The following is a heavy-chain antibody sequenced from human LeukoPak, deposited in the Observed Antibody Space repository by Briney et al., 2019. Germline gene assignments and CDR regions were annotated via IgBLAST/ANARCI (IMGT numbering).Heavy chain of an antibody. V-gene: IGHV1-69*05. CDR3: ARGLQYQLLKALAHYYMDV. J-gene: IGHJ6*03. CDR2: IIPISGTA. Sequence: ASVKVSCKASGGTFSSHAIAWVRQAPGQGPEWMGGIIPISGTANYAQKFQGRVTITTDESTSTAYLELSSLASDDTAVYYCARGLQYQLLKALAHYYMDVWGEGSPVTVSS. D-gene: IGHD2-2*01. CDR1: GGTFSSHA.